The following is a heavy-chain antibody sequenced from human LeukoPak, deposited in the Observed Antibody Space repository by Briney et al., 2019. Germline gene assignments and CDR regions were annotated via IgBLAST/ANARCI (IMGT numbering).Heavy chain of an antibody. J-gene: IGHJ4*02. CDR1: GGSISSSNW. Sequence: SETLSLTCAVSGGSISSSNWWSWVRQPPGKGLEWIGEIYHSGSTNYNPSLKSRVTISVDTSKNQFSLKLSSVTAADTAVYYCARVEDYGVRTVYFDYWGQGTLVTVSS. CDR3: ARVEDYGVRTVYFDY. CDR2: IYHSGST. V-gene: IGHV4-4*02. D-gene: IGHD4-17*01.